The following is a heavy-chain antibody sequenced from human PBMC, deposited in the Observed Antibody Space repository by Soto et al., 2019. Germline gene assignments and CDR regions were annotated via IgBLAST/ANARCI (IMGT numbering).Heavy chain of an antibody. CDR2: LYWGNTR. Sequence: QITLKESRPTLVKPTQTLTLTCSFSGFSLYTRGVGVGWVRQPPGKALEWLALLYWGNTRRYSPSLKNSLTIAKGTSENQVVLTMTNMEPEDTGTYYCARYTTDTYFDVWGKGTTVTVSS. D-gene: IGHD2-2*02. J-gene: IGHJ6*04. CDR1: GFSLYTRGVG. CDR3: ARYTTDTYFDV. V-gene: IGHV2-5*02.